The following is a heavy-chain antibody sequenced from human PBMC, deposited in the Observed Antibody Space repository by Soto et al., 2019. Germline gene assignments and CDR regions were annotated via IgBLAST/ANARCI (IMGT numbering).Heavy chain of an antibody. Sequence: PSETLSLTCTVSGGSISSYYWSWIRQPPGKGLEWIGYIYYSGSTNYNPSLKSRVTISVDTSKNQFSLKLSSVTAADTAVYYCARVGYDILTGYLTDYYYYYYMDVWGKGTTVTVSS. D-gene: IGHD3-9*01. V-gene: IGHV4-59*01. CDR3: ARVGYDILTGYLTDYYYYYYMDV. CDR2: IYYSGST. CDR1: GGSISSYY. J-gene: IGHJ6*03.